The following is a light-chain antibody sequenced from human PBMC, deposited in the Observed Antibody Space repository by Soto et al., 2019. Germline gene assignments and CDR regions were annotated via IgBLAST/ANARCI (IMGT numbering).Light chain of an antibody. CDR2: QDY. CDR3: QAWDRSPVV. V-gene: IGLV3-1*01. CDR1: KLGSKY. J-gene: IGLJ2*01. Sequence: SYELTQPPSVSVSPGQTASITCSGDKLGSKYTCWYQQKPGQSPVLVIYQDYKRPSGIPERFAGSNSGNTATLTISGTQSMDEADYYCQAWDRSPVVFGGGTKLTVL.